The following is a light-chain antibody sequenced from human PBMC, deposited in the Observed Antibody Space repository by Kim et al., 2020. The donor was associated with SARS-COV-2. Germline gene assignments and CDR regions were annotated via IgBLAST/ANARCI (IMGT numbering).Light chain of an antibody. V-gene: IGLV3-19*01. CDR1: SLRCYY. CDR3: NSRDSNDNVV. Sequence: ALGQTVWITCQGDSLRCYYASWYQQKPGQAPILVIYGKNTRRSGVPHRFSGSSSGNTASLTITGTRAGDEAEYNCNSRDSNDNVVFGGGTQLTVL. J-gene: IGLJ2*01. CDR2: GKN.